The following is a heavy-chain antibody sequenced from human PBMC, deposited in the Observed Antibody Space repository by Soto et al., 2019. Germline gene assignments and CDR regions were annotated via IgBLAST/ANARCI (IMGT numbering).Heavy chain of an antibody. Sequence: SETLSLTCTVSGGSISSYYWSWIRQPPGKRLEWIGYIYYSGSTNYNPSLKSRVTISVDTPRNQVYLKMNSVTAADTAVYYCAREAVRGWSFDYWGQGTLVTVSS. J-gene: IGHJ4*02. V-gene: IGHV4-59*01. CDR2: IYYSGST. D-gene: IGHD6-19*01. CDR1: GGSISSYY. CDR3: AREAVRGWSFDY.